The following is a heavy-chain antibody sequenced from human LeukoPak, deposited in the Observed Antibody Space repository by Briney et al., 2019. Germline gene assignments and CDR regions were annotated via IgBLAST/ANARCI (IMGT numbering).Heavy chain of an antibody. J-gene: IGHJ6*04. V-gene: IGHV3-7*01. CDR2: IKEDGSEK. CDR3: AELGITMIGGV. CDR1: GFIFSHYW. D-gene: IGHD3-10*02. Sequence: GGSLRLSCAASGFIFSHYWMSWVRQAPGMGLEWVANIKEDGSEKYYVDSVKGRFTISRDNAKNSLYLQMNSLRAEDTAVYYCAELGITMIGGVWGKGTTVTISS.